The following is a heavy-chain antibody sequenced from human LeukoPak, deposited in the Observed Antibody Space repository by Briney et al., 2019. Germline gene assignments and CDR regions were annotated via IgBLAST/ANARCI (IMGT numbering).Heavy chain of an antibody. CDR3: ASSTYYYDSSGSYYYYYYGMDV. J-gene: IGHJ6*02. Sequence: GGSLRLSCAASGFTFSSYAMSWVRQAPGKGLEWVSVIYSGGSTYYADSVKGRFTISRDNSKNTLYLQMNSLRAEDTAVYYCASSTYYYDSSGSYYYYYYGMDVWGQGTTVTVSS. CDR2: IYSGGST. V-gene: IGHV3-66*01. D-gene: IGHD3-22*01. CDR1: GFTFSSYA.